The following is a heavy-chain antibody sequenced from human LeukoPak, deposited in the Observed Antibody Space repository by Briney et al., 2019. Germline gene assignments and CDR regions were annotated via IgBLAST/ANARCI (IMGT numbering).Heavy chain of an antibody. CDR1: GFIFRIPH. CDR2: LSGSGDDT. J-gene: IGHJ1*01. Sequence: GGSQRLSCGPSGFIFRIPHMSWVRQAPGKGLEWVLGLSGSGDDTYYADSVKGRFTISRDNSKNTLYLRMNSLRAEDTDVYSCVLHRGGDCYNVSGCWGQGTLVTVSS. CDR3: VLHRGGDCYNVSGC. V-gene: IGHV3-23*01. D-gene: IGHD2-21*01.